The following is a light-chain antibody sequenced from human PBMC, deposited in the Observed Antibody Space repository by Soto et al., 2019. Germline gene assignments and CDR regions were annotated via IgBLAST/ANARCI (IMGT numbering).Light chain of an antibody. CDR3: QQCVRSPYT. CDR1: QSVSGND. V-gene: IGKV3-20*01. Sequence: EIVLTQSPGTLSLSPGERGTLSCWASQSVSGNDLAWYQQKPGQAPRLLIYGASSRATGIPDRFSGNGSGTDFTLTISRLEPEDFAVYYCQQCVRSPYTFGRGTKLEIK. CDR2: GAS. J-gene: IGKJ2*01.